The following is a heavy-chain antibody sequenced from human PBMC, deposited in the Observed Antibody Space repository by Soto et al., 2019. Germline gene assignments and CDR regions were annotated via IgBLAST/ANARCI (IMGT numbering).Heavy chain of an antibody. V-gene: IGHV4-30-4*01. CDR3: ARSRHSGSYFSDY. CDR1: VGSISSGDYY. CDR2: IHNTGSP. J-gene: IGHJ4*02. Sequence: TLSLTCTVSVGSISSGDYYWSWIRQPPGKGLEWIAYIHNTGSPYYNLSLKSRLTISIDTSKNQFSLRLSSVTAADTAVYYCARSRHSGSYFSDYWGQGILVTVSS. D-gene: IGHD1-26*01.